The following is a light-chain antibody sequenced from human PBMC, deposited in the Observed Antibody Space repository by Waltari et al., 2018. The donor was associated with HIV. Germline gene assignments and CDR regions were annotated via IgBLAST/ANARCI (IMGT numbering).Light chain of an antibody. Sequence: QPALTQPRSVSGSPEQSVTISCTGTSSAVRGYTCVSWYQQNQVKAPKFFIFDVTKRPAGVPDRFSGSKSGNTASLTISGLQAEDEADYYCCSYAGNYPVLFGGGTKLTVL. CDR2: DVT. CDR3: CSYAGNYPVL. CDR1: SSAVRGYTC. J-gene: IGLJ3*02. V-gene: IGLV2-11*01.